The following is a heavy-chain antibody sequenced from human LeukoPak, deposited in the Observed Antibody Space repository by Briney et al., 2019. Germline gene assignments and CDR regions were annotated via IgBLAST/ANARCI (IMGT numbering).Heavy chain of an antibody. J-gene: IGHJ4*02. CDR1: GGTFSSYA. CDR3: ARSTPSSITIFGTFDY. D-gene: IGHD3-3*01. Sequence: SVKVSCKASGGTFSSYAISWVRQAPGQGLEWKGGIIPIFGTANYAQKFQGRVTITTDESTSTAYMELSSLRSEDTAVYYCARSTPSSITIFGTFDYWGQGTLVTVSS. CDR2: IIPIFGTA. V-gene: IGHV1-69*05.